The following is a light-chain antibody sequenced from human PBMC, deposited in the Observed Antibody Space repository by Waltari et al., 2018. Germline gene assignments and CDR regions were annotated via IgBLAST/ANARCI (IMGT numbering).Light chain of an antibody. CDR1: RSAVGGYDF. CDR3: ASYTADSTYV. CDR2: DAT. V-gene: IGLV2-14*03. Sequence: HSALTQPASVSGSPGQSITISCTGTRSAVGGYDFVSWYRQHPGKAPKVIIFDATQRPSGISDRFSGSKSGNTASLTISGLQADDEADYYCASYTADSTYVFGSGTTVTV. J-gene: IGLJ1*01.